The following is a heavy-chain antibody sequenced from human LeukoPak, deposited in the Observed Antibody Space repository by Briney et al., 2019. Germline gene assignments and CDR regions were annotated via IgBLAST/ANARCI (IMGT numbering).Heavy chain of an antibody. V-gene: IGHV3-7*01. CDR3: ARDGGYADLCYFDY. CDR2: IKQDGSEK. J-gene: IGHJ4*02. Sequence: TGGSLRLSCAASGFTFSSYWMSWVRQAPGKGLEWVANIKQDGSEKYYADSVKGRFTISRDNAKNSLYLQMNSLRAEDTAVYYCARDGGYADLCYFDYWGQGTLVTVSS. CDR1: GFTFSSYW. D-gene: IGHD5-18*01.